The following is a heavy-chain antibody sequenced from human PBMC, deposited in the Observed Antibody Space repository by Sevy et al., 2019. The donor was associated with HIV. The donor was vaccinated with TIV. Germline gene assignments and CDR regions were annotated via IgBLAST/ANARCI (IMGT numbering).Heavy chain of an antibody. CDR1: GFTFTLYA. CDR2: ISYSGTNK. V-gene: IGHV3-30-3*01. Sequence: GGSLRLSCAASGFTFTLYAIHWVRQAPGKGLEWVALISYSGTNKYYADSVKGRFTISMDDSKNTAYLQMNNLRTDDTAVYYYARVAVEYCTDDFYRRFDYWGQGTQVTVSS. J-gene: IGHJ4*02. D-gene: IGHD2-8*01. CDR3: ARVAVEYCTDDFYRRFDY.